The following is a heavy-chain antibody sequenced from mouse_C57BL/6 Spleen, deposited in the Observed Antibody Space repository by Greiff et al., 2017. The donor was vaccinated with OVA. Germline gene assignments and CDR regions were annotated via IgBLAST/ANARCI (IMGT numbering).Heavy chain of an antibody. J-gene: IGHJ4*01. V-gene: IGHV5-17*01. CDR1: GFTFSDYG. D-gene: IGHD3-2*02. Sequence: EVQRVESGGGLVKPGGSLKLSCAASGFTFSDYGMHWVRQAPEKGLEWVAYISSGSSTIYYADTVKGRFTISRDNAKNTLFLQMTSLRSEDTAMYYCARIDSSGFYYYAMDYWGQGTSVTVSS. CDR2: ISSGSSTI. CDR3: ARIDSSGFYYYAMDY.